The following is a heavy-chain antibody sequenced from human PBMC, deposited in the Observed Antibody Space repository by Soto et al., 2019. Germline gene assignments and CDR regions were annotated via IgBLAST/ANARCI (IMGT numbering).Heavy chain of an antibody. CDR2: MNPNSGNT. J-gene: IGHJ6*02. Sequence: ASVKVSCKASGYTFTSYGINWVRQATGQGLEWMGWMNPNSGNTGYAQKFQGRVTMTRNTSISTAYMELSSLRSEDTAVYYCARGNQQLVRSTLLNHYYSSKCMHVCGQGPTVTLSS. CDR3: ARGNQQLVRSTLLNHYYSSKCMHV. V-gene: IGHV1-8*01. D-gene: IGHD6-13*01. CDR1: GYTFTSYG.